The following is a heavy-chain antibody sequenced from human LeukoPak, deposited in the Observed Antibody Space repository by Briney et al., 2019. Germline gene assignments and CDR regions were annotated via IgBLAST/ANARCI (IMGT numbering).Heavy chain of an antibody. V-gene: IGHV1-46*01. J-gene: IGHJ4*02. CDR1: GYTFTSYY. Sequence: ASVKVSCKASGYTFTSYYMHWVRQAPGQGLEWMGIIDPSSGSTSYAQKFQGRVTMTRDTSTSTVYMELSSLRSDDTAVYYCARELERTFDYWGQGTLVAVPS. CDR3: ARELERTFDY. D-gene: IGHD3-3*02. CDR2: IDPSSGST.